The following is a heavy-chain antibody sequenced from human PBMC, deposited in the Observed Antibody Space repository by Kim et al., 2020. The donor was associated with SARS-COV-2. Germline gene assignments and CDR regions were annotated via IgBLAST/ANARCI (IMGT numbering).Heavy chain of an antibody. Sequence: GGSLRLSCAASGFTFSSYSMNWVRQAPGKGLEWVPYISSSSSTIYYADSVKGRFTISRDNAKNSLYLQMNSLRDEDTAVYYCARDPGDCSSTSCYWSDYYYYGMDVWGQGTTVTVSS. J-gene: IGHJ6*02. CDR3: ARDPGDCSSTSCYWSDYYYYGMDV. D-gene: IGHD2-2*01. CDR2: ISSSSSTI. V-gene: IGHV3-48*02. CDR1: GFTFSSYS.